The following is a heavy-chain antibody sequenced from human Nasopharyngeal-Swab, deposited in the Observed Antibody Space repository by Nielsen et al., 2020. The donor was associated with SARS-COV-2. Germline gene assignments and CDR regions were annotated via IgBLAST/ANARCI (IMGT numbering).Heavy chain of an antibody. V-gene: IGHV1-69*04. Sequence: SVKVSCKASGGTFSSYAISWVRQAPGQGLEWMGRIIPILGIANYAQKFQGRVTITADKSTSTAYMELSSLRSEDTAVYYCATSSGYIVVVPAAMRRYYGMDVWGQGTTVTVSS. J-gene: IGHJ6*02. CDR3: ATSSGYIVVVPAAMRRYYGMDV. D-gene: IGHD2-2*01. CDR1: GGTFSSYA. CDR2: IIPILGIA.